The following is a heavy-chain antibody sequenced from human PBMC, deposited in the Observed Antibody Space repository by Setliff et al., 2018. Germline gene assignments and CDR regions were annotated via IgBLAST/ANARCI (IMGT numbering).Heavy chain of an antibody. J-gene: IGHJ4*02. Sequence: GSLRLSCTASGLSYTNDWVSWVRQAPGKGLEWLASINPHGSEKYYADSVKGRFTISRDNAKNSLSLQMNNLRSEDTAVYYCVGAGTCSYWGQGTLVTVSS. CDR2: INPHGSEK. CDR3: VGAGTCSY. V-gene: IGHV3-7*01. CDR1: GLSYTNDW. D-gene: IGHD3-10*02.